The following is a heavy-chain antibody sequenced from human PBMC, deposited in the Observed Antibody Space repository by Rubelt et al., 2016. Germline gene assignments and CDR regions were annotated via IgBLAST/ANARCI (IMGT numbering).Heavy chain of an antibody. J-gene: IGHJ4*02. CDR1: GFIFSRYA. CDR3: ARVVYGSGDY. Sequence: EEQLVESGGGLVQPGGSLRLSCAASGFIFSRYAMSWVRQAPGKGLEWVSAISGSGGSTYYADSVKGRFSISRDNSKNTWYLQMNSLGAEDTAVYYCARVVYGSGDYWGQGTLVTVSS. D-gene: IGHD3-10*01. V-gene: IGHV3-23*04. CDR2: ISGSGGST.